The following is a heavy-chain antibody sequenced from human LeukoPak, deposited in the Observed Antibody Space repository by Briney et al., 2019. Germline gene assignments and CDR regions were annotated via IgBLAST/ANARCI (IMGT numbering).Heavy chain of an antibody. CDR3: AKSRYGSGSYYNGGAAFDI. CDR1: GFSFSSYA. CDR2: ISASADNA. Sequence: GGSLRLSCAASGFSFSSYAMTWVRQAPGQGLEWVSAISASADNAHYAESAQGRFTISRDNSKNTLYLQMNSLRAEDTAVYYCAKSRYGSGSYYNGGAAFDIWGQGTMVTVSS. J-gene: IGHJ3*02. D-gene: IGHD3-10*01. V-gene: IGHV3-23*01.